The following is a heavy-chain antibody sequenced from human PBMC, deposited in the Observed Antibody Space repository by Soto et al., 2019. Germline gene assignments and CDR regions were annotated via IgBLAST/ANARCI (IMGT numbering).Heavy chain of an antibody. CDR3: ARDGYYYDSSGYSPIDY. D-gene: IGHD3-22*01. J-gene: IGHJ4*02. CDR1: GFTFSSYS. CDR2: ISSSSSYI. Sequence: GGSLRLSCAASGFTFSSYSMNWVLQAPGKGLEWVSSISSSSSYIYYADSVKGRFTISRDNAKNSLYLQMNSLRAEDTAVYYCARDGYYYDSSGYSPIDYWGQGTLVTVSS. V-gene: IGHV3-21*01.